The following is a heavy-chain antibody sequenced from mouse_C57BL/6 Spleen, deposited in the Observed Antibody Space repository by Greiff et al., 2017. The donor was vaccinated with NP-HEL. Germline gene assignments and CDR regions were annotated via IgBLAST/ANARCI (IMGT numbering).Heavy chain of an antibody. V-gene: IGHV1-26*01. D-gene: IGHD1-1*02. J-gene: IGHJ2*01. CDR1: GYTFTDYY. CDR3: ARSSNMVDFGC. Sequence: EVQLQQSGPELVKPGASVKISCKASGYTFTDYYMNWVKQSPGKSLEWIGDINPNNGGTSYNQKFKGKATLTVDKSSSTAYMELRSLTSEDSAVYYCARSSNMVDFGCWGQGATLSVSS. CDR2: INPNNGGT.